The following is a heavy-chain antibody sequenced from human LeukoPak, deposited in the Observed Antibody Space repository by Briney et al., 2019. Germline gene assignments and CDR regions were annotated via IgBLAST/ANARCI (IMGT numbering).Heavy chain of an antibody. J-gene: IGHJ4*02. CDR3: ARPPYSGGWYLMF. Sequence: PGRSLRLSCAASGFGFSNYCMSWVRQSPGKGLEWVANVRQDGSETYYVDSVKGRFTISRDNTKNSLYLQMNSLRADVTAVYYCARPPYSGGWYLMFWGQGTLVTVSS. CDR1: GFGFSNYC. D-gene: IGHD6-19*01. V-gene: IGHV3-7*01. CDR2: VRQDGSET.